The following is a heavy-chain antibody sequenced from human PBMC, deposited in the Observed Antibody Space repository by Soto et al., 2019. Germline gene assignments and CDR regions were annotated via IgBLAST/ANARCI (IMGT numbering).Heavy chain of an antibody. CDR3: ARVTHYYYGMDV. V-gene: IGHV1-69*13. CDR1: GGTFSSYA. D-gene: IGHD2-15*01. CDR2: IIPIFGTA. J-gene: IGHJ6*02. Sequence: GPSVKVSCKASGGTFSSYAISWVRQAPGQGLEWMGGIIPIFGTANYAQKFQGRVTITADESTSTAYMELSSLRSEDTAVYYCARVTHYYYGMDVWGQGTTVTVS.